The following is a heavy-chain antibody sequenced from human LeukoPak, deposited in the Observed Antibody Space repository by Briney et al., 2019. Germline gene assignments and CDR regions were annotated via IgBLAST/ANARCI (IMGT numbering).Heavy chain of an antibody. D-gene: IGHD2-21*02. J-gene: IGHJ3*02. CDR2: ISAYNGNT. Sequence: SVKVSCKASGYTFTSYGISWVRQAPGQGLEWMGWISAYNGNTNYAQKLQGRVTMTTDTSTSTAYMELRSLRSDDTAVYYCAVLVTAIRDAFDIWGQGTMVTVSS. V-gene: IGHV1-18*01. CDR3: AVLVTAIRDAFDI. CDR1: GYTFTSYG.